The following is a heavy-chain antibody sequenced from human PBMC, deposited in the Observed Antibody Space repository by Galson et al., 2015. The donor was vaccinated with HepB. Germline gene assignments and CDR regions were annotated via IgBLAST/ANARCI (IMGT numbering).Heavy chain of an antibody. CDR3: ARDAQIIVVVTAILDY. CDR1: GFTFSSYA. V-gene: IGHV3-30-3*01. J-gene: IGHJ4*02. CDR2: ISYDGSNK. D-gene: IGHD2-21*02. Sequence: SLRLSCAASGFTFSSYAMHWVRQAPGKGLEWVAVISYDGSNKYYADSVKGRFTISRDNSKNTLYLQMNSLRAEDTAVYYCARDAQIIVVVTAILDYWGQGTLVTVSS.